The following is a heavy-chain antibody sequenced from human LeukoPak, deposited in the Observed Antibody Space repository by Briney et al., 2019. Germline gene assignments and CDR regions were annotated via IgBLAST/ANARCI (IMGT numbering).Heavy chain of an antibody. D-gene: IGHD3-10*01. V-gene: IGHV3-23*01. J-gene: IGHJ4*02. CDR1: GFTFSSYA. CDR3: ECNPGVSRGYTFDY. Sequence: GGSLRLSCAASGFTFSSYAMSWVRQAPGKGLEWFSAISGSGGSTYYADSVKGRFTISRDNSKNTLYLQMNSLRAEDTAVYYCECNPGVSRGYTFDYWGQGTLVTVSS. CDR2: ISGSGGST.